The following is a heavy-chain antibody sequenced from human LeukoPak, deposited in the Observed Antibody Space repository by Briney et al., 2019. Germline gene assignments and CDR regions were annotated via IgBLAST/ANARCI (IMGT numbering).Heavy chain of an antibody. CDR3: ASIPAAIY. D-gene: IGHD2-2*01. Sequence: GRSLRLSCAASGFTFSSYAMHWVRQAPGKGLEWVAVISYDGSNKYYADSVKGRFTISRDNSKNTLYLQMNSLRAEDTAVYYCASIPAAIYWGQGTLATVSS. V-gene: IGHV3-30*04. CDR2: ISYDGSNK. J-gene: IGHJ4*02. CDR1: GFTFSSYA.